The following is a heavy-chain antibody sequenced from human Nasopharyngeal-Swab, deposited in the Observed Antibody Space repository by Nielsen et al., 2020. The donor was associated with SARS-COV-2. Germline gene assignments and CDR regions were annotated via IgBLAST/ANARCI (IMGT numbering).Heavy chain of an antibody. Sequence: VRQAPGKGLEWIGEIYHSGSTNYNPSLKSRVTISVDKSKNQFSLKLSSVTAADTAVYYCARFRLTTVVTPVAFDIWGQGTMVTVSS. CDR2: IYHSGST. V-gene: IGHV4-4*02. D-gene: IGHD4-23*01. CDR3: ARFRLTTVVTPVAFDI. J-gene: IGHJ3*02.